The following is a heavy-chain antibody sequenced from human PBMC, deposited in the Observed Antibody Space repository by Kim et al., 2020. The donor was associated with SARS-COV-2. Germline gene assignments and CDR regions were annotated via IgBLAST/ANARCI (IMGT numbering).Heavy chain of an antibody. CDR2: ISSSGSTI. J-gene: IGHJ6*02. CDR1: GFTFSDYY. CDR3: ARDPQDIVATIWDYYYYYGMDV. V-gene: IGHV3-11*01. Sequence: GGSLRLSCAASGFTFSDYYMSWIRQAPGKGLEWVSYISSSGSTIYYADSVKGRFTISRDNAKNSLYLQMNSLRAEDTAVYYCARDPQDIVATIWDYYYYYGMDVWGQGTTVTVSS. D-gene: IGHD5-12*01.